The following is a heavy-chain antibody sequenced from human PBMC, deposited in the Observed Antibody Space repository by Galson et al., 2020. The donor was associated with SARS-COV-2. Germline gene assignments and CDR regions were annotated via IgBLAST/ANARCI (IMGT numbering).Heavy chain of an antibody. Sequence: GGSLRLSFAASGFTFDDYAMHWVWQGPGKGPEWVSGISWNSGSIGYAGSVKGRFTISRDNAKNYLYLQMNSLRPEDTAFYYCAKGPNSYSSNWYGIDYWGQGTLVTVSS. D-gene: IGHD6-13*01. CDR2: ISWNSGSI. CDR1: GFTFDDYA. CDR3: AKGPNSYSSNWYGIDY. J-gene: IGHJ4*02. V-gene: IGHV3-9*01.